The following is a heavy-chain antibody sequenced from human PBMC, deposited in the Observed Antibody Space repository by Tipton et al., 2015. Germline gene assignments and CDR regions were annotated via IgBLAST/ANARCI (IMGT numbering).Heavy chain of an antibody. CDR2: ISAYNGNT. V-gene: IGHV1-18*01. Sequence: QSGAEVKKPGASVKVSCKASGYTFTSYGISWVRQAPGQGLEWMGWISAYNGNTYYAQKLQGRVTTTTDTSTSTAYMDLRSLRSDDTAVYYCARVGYCSGDSCYSDYYYGMDVWGQGTTVTVSS. CDR1: GYTFTSYG. D-gene: IGHD2-15*01. CDR3: ARVGYCSGDSCYSDYYYGMDV. J-gene: IGHJ6*02.